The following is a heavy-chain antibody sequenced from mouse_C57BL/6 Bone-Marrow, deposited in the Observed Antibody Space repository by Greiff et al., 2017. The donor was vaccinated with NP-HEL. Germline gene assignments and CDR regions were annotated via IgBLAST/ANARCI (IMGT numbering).Heavy chain of an antibody. Sequence: EVNVVESEGGLVQPGSSMKLSCTASGFTFSDYYMAWVRQVPEKGLEWVANINYDGSSTYYLDSLKSRFIISRDNAKNILYLQMSSLKSEDTATYYCAREAYFYFDYWGQGTTLTVSS. V-gene: IGHV5-16*01. CDR3: AREAYFYFDY. CDR1: GFTFSDYY. J-gene: IGHJ2*01. D-gene: IGHD1-1*01. CDR2: INYDGSST.